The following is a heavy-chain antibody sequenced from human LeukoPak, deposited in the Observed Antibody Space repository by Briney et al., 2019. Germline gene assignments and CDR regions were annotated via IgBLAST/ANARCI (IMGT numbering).Heavy chain of an antibody. V-gene: IGHV3-53*01. CDR2: IYSGGST. CDR3: ARGEFSPLLLDY. Sequence: GGSLRLSCAASGFTISSKYMSWVRQAPGKGLEWVSVIYSGGSTYYADSVKGRFTISRGNSKNTLYLQMNSLRAEDTAVYYCARGEFSPLLLDYWGQGTLVTVSS. CDR1: GFTISSKY. D-gene: IGHD3-16*02. J-gene: IGHJ4*02.